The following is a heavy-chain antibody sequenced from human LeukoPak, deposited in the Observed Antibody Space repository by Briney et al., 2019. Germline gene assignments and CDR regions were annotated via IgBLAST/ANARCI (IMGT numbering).Heavy chain of an antibody. CDR3: ASQTVTTYFYYGMDV. V-gene: IGHV3-48*04. Sequence: PGGSLRLSCAASGLTFTSYSMNWVRQAPGKGLEWVSYISSSSTTIYYADSVKGRFTISRDNAKSSLFLQMNSLRAEDTAVYYCASQTVTTYFYYGMDVWGQGTTVTVSS. CDR2: ISSSSTTI. CDR1: GLTFTSYS. J-gene: IGHJ6*02. D-gene: IGHD4-17*01.